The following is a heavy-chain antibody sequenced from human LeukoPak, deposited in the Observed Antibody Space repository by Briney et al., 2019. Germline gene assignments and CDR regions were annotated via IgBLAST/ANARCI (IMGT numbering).Heavy chain of an antibody. J-gene: IGHJ4*02. CDR3: SRHQGGGTALTDY. V-gene: IGHV5-51*01. CDR1: GYRFTSYW. Sequence: GESLKISCQVSGYRFTSYWIGWVRRMPGKGLEWMGFIYPGDSDTRYNPSFQGQVTISADKSTNTTYLQWSSLKASDTAMYYCSRHQGGGTALTDYWGQGTPVTVSS. CDR2: IYPGDSDT. D-gene: IGHD1-1*01.